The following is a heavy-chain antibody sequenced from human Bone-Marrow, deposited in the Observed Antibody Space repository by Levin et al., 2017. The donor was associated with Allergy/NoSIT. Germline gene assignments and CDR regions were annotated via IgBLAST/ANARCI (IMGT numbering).Heavy chain of an antibody. D-gene: IGHD1-1*01. Sequence: LSLTCAASGFTFGDYGLHWVRQLPGKGLEWISGISWNSDIIDYADSVRGRFTVSRDNARSSLYLQMNSLTADDTAFYYCAGDLSSVTTGYLIYWGQGALVTVSS. CDR3: AGDLSSVTTGYLIY. V-gene: IGHV3-9*01. CDR1: GFTFGDYG. CDR2: ISWNSDII. J-gene: IGHJ4*02.